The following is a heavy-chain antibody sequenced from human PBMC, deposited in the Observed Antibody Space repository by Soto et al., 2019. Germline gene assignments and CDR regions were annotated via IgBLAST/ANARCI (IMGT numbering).Heavy chain of an antibody. J-gene: IGHJ3*01. D-gene: IGHD1-7*01. V-gene: IGHV1-18*01. Sequence: QIQLVQSGGEVKKPGASVNVSCKASGYTFTNYGIGWVRQAPGQGLEWMGWISTYNVNTIYALNFQNRVTMTTDTSTCAASMLLKTLPSCDSAVYYSTWVPGELHLLDDFDVWGQGTMITVSS. CDR1: GYTFTNYG. CDR3: TWVPGELHLLDDFDV. CDR2: ISTYNVNT.